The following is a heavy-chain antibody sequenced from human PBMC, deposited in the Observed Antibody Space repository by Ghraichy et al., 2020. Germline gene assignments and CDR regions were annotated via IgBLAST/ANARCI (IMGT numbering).Heavy chain of an antibody. D-gene: IGHD6-19*01. Sequence: GEPLNISCEASGFTFNTYWMNWVRQVPGKGLEWVANIEGDGSEKNYVDSVKGRFTISRDNAKNSVFLQMDSLRVDDMGVYYCAGGSGWLIDYWGQGTLVTVSS. CDR3: AGGSGWLIDY. CDR1: GFTFNTYW. J-gene: IGHJ4*02. CDR2: IEGDGSEK. V-gene: IGHV3-7*04.